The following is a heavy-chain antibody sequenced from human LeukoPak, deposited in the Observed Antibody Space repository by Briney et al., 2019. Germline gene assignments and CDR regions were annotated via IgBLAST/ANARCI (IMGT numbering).Heavy chain of an antibody. CDR2: INWNSGTI. CDR3: AKAGGYSSSSLAFFDY. J-gene: IGHJ4*02. Sequence: PGRSLRLSCAASGFTFDDYAMHWVRQAPGKGLEWVSGINWNSGTIGYADSVKGRLTISRDNAKNSLSLQMNSLRAEDMALYYCAKAGGYSSSSLAFFDYWGQGTLVTVSS. CDR1: GFTFDDYA. V-gene: IGHV3-9*03. D-gene: IGHD6-6*01.